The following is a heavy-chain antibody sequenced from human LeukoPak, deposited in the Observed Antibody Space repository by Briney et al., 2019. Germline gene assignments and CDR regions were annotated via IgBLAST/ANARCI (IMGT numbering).Heavy chain of an antibody. CDR1: GGSISVYF. D-gene: IGHD3-3*01. J-gene: IGHJ4*02. CDR2: IYYKGNT. CDR3: ARDRGSGYLPGFDS. Sequence: PSETLSLTCNVSGGSISVYFWSWIRQPPGKGLEWIGHIYYKGNTNYNSSLQSRVTISIDTSKTQFSLNLSSVTAADTGVYYCARDRGSGYLPGFDSWGQGTLVTVSS. V-gene: IGHV4-59*01.